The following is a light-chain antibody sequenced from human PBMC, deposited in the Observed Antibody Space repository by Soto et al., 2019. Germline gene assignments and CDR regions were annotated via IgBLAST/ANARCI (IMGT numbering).Light chain of an antibody. Sequence: EIVMTQSPATLSLSPGDRATLSCRASLSVSSDLAWYRQKPGQAPRLLIYRAFTRATGIPARFSGSGFGTDFTLTISSLQSEDFAVYYWQQYNNWPLTFGGGTKVEIK. CDR2: RAF. CDR1: LSVSSD. CDR3: QQYNNWPLT. V-gene: IGKV3-15*01. J-gene: IGKJ4*01.